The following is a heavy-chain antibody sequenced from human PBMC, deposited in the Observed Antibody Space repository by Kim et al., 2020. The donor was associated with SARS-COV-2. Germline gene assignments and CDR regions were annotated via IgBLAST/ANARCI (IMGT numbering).Heavy chain of an antibody. J-gene: IGHJ4*02. D-gene: IGHD5-12*01. V-gene: IGHV1-69*13. CDR3: ARGLVAASNDY. CDR2: IIPMFGTA. CDR1: GGIFGSYT. Sequence: SVKVSCKASGGIFGSYTISWVRQAPGQGLEWMGGIIPMFGTANYAQKFQGRVTITADESTSTAYMELNNLRPEDTALYYCARGLVAASNDYWGPGTLLTVSS.